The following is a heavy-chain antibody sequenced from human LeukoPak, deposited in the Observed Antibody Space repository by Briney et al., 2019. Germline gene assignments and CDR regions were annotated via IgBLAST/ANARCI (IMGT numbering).Heavy chain of an antibody. CDR1: GYTFTSYY. J-gene: IGHJ4*02. CDR2: INPSGGST. D-gene: IGHD3-22*01. CDR3: ARDDSSGYYYSY. Sequence: ASVKVSCKGSGYTFTSYYMHWVRQAPGQGLEWMGIINPSGGSTSYAQKFQGRVTMTRDTSTSTVYMELSSLRSEDTAVYYCARDDSSGYYYSYWGQGTLVTVSS. V-gene: IGHV1-46*01.